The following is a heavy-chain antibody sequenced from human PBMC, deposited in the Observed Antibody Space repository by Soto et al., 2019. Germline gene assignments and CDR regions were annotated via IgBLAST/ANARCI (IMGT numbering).Heavy chain of an antibody. Sequence: SGNLSVTCRVAGGSIVSSSYDFGWIRQPPGKGLEWIGSLYYTGTTYYNPSLKSRVTIFVDTSKNQFSLNLRSVPATDTAVYYCGVSLIPGAFDFWGQGTMVT. CDR1: GGSIVSSSYD. CDR2: LYYTGTT. CDR3: GVSLIPGAFDF. V-gene: IGHV4-39*01. J-gene: IGHJ3*01.